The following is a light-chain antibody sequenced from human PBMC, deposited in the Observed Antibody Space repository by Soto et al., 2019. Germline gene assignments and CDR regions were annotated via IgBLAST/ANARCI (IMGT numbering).Light chain of an antibody. V-gene: IGLV2-11*01. CDR1: SSDVGGYSY. J-gene: IGLJ1*01. CDR3: CSYAGSYPYG. CDR2: DVS. Sequence: QSVLTQPRSVSGSPGQSVTISCTGTSSDVGGYSYVSWYQQHPGKAPKLMIYDVSKRPSGVPDRFSGSKSGNTASLTISGLHAEDEAEYYCCSYAGSYPYGFGTATKVTVL.